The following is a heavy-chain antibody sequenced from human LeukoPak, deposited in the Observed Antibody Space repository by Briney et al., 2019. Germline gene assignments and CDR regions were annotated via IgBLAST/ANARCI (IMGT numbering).Heavy chain of an antibody. CDR3: ARRSDDYGNYYDY. CDR2: FHYSGST. Sequence: SETLSLTCTVSGXSVSSSNYHWGWIRQSPQKGLEWIGNFHYSGSTYYNPSLKGRITISVDTSKNQFSLTLTSVTAADTALYYCARRSDDYGNYYDYWGQGTLVTVSS. V-gene: IGHV4-39*01. D-gene: IGHD4-17*01. J-gene: IGHJ4*02. CDR1: GXSVSSSNYH.